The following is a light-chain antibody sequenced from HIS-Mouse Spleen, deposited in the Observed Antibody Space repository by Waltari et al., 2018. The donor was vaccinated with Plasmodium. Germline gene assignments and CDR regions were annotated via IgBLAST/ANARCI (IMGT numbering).Light chain of an antibody. J-gene: IGKJ3*01. V-gene: IGKV1-33*01. Sequence: DIQLTQSPSSLSASVGYRATITCQASQDISNYLNWYQQKPGKVPKLLIYDASNLETGVPSRFSGSGSGTDFTFTISSLQPEDIATYYCQQYDNLPPLFTFGPGTKVDIK. CDR1: QDISNY. CDR3: QQYDNLPPLFT. CDR2: DAS.